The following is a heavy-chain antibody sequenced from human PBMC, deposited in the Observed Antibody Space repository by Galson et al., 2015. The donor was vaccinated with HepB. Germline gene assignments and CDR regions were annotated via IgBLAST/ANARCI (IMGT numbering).Heavy chain of an antibody. D-gene: IGHD5-18*01. CDR1: GFAFSNYD. CDR2: TSSSGTSA. V-gene: IGHV3-23*01. Sequence: SLRLSCAASGFAFSNYDMSWVRQAPGKGLEWVSATSSSGTSAYYADSVKGRFTISRDNSKNTLYLQMNSLRAEDTAVYYCARDNGPDSYGIFDYWGQGTLVTVSS. J-gene: IGHJ4*02. CDR3: ARDNGPDSYGIFDY.